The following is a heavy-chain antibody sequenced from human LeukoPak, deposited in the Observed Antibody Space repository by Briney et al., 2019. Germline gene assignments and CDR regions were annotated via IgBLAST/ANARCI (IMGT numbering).Heavy chain of an antibody. J-gene: IGHJ6*03. CDR3: ARGGPPGYYYDYYMDV. CDR1: GGSISSYY. Sequence: PSETLSLTCTVSGGSISSYYWSWIRQTPGKGLEWIGYIYYSGSTNFNPSLKSRVTISVDTSKNQFSLKKSSVTAADTAVYFCARGGPPGYYYDYYMDVWGKGTTVTISS. V-gene: IGHV4-59*01. CDR2: IYYSGST.